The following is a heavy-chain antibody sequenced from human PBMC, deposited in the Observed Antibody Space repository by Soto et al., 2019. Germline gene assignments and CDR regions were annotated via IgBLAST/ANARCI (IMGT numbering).Heavy chain of an antibody. CDR3: ARDRYSSAEGYFDL. CDR1: GGSISSYY. D-gene: IGHD6-25*01. V-gene: IGHV4-59*01. CDR2: IYYSGST. J-gene: IGHJ2*01. Sequence: SETLSLTCTVSGGSISSYYWSWIRQPPGKGLEWIGYIYYSGSTNYNPSPKSRVTISVDTSKNQFSLKLSSVTAADTAVYYCARDRYSSAEGYFDLWGRGTLVTVSS.